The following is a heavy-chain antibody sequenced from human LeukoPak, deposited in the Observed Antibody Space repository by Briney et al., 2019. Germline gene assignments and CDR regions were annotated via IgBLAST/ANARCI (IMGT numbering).Heavy chain of an antibody. CDR3: TGNYYGSGSYADFDY. J-gene: IGHJ4*02. V-gene: IGHV3-73*01. D-gene: IGHD3-10*01. CDR2: IRSTANGYAT. Sequence: GRSLRLFCAASGFTFSGSALHWVRQASGKGLEWVGRIRSTANGYATAYAASVKGRFTISRDDSKNTAYLQMDSLKTEDTAVYYCTGNYYGSGSYADFDYWGQGTLVTVSS. CDR1: GFTFSGSA.